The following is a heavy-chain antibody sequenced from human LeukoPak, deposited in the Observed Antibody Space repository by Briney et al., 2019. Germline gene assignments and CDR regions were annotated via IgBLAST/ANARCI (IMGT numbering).Heavy chain of an antibody. CDR1: GFIFSDYW. Sequence: GGSLRLSCAASGFIFSDYWMSWVRQAPGKGLEWVANIKQDGSEKYYVDSVKDRFTISRDNAKNSLYLQMNSLRAEDAAVYYCTRENWHLDYWGQGNLVTVSS. V-gene: IGHV3-7*01. CDR2: IKQDGSEK. CDR3: TRENWHLDY. J-gene: IGHJ4*02.